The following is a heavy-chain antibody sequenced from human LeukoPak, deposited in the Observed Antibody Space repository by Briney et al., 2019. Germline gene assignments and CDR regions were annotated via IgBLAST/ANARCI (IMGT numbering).Heavy chain of an antibody. CDR1: GFTFSSYA. CDR3: AKVMGGLWFGDGIDH. D-gene: IGHD3-10*01. Sequence: PGGSLRLSCAASGFTFSSYAMSWVRQAPGKGLEWVSAISGSGGSTYYADSVKGRFTISRDNSKNTLYLQMDSLRAEDTAVYYCAKVMGGLWFGDGIDHWGQGTLVTVSS. V-gene: IGHV3-23*01. J-gene: IGHJ4*02. CDR2: ISGSGGST.